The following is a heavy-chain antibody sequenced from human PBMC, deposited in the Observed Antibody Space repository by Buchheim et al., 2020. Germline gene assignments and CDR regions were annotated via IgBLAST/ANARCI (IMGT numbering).Heavy chain of an antibody. CDR1: GGSISSYY. CDR3: ARAARGFRSRTRVFDY. V-gene: IGHV4-59*01. CDR2: IYYSGST. Sequence: QVQLQESGPGLVKPSETLSLTCTVSGGSISSYYWSWIQQPPGKGLEWIGYIYYSGSTNYNPSLKSRVTISVDPSKNQFSLKLSSVTAADTAVYYCARAARGFRSRTRVFDYWGQGTL. J-gene: IGHJ4*02. D-gene: IGHD6-13*01.